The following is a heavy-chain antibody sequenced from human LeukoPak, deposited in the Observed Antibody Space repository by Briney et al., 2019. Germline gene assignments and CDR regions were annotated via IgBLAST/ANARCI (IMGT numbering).Heavy chain of an antibody. CDR2: ISGSGGST. J-gene: IGHJ3*02. V-gene: IGHV3-23*01. CDR1: GFTFSSYE. D-gene: IGHD2-15*01. Sequence: PGGSLRLSCAASGFTFSSYEMNWVRQAPGKGLEWVSAISGSGGSTYYADSVKGRFTISRDNSKNTLYLQMNSLRAEDTAVYYCAKENSIVVVVSGAFDIWGQGTMVTVSS. CDR3: AKENSIVVVVSGAFDI.